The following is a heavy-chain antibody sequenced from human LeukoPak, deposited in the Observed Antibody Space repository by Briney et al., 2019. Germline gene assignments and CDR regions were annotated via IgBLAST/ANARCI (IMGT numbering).Heavy chain of an antibody. J-gene: IGHJ3*02. Sequence: ASVEVSCKASGYSFTAYYMHWVRQAPGQGLEWMGWINPDSGGTNYAQKFQGRVTMTRDTSISTAYMELSRLRSDDTAVYYCARTRSTLGAFDIWGQGTLVTVSS. V-gene: IGHV1-2*02. CDR2: INPDSGGT. D-gene: IGHD2-2*01. CDR1: GYSFTAYY. CDR3: ARTRSTLGAFDI.